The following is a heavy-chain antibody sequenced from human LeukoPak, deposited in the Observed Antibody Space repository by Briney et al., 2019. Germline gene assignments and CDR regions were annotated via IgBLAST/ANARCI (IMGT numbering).Heavy chain of an antibody. D-gene: IGHD3-10*01. CDR2: IYHSGST. V-gene: IGHV4-38-2*02. Sequence: SETLSLTCAVSGYSISSGYYWGWIRQPPGKGLEWIGSIYHSGSTYYNPSLKSRVTISVDTSKNQFSLKLNSVTAADTAVYYCARDQWFGDQYYYGMDVRGKGTTVTVSS. CDR1: GYSISSGYY. J-gene: IGHJ6*04. CDR3: ARDQWFGDQYYYGMDV.